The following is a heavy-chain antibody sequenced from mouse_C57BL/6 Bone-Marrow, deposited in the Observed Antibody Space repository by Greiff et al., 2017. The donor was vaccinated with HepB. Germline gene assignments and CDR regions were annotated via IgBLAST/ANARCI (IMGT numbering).Heavy chain of an antibody. J-gene: IGHJ4*01. CDR2: IYPGDGDT. V-gene: IGHV1-82*01. CDR1: GYAFSSSW. D-gene: IGHD2-2*01. CDR3: ARRGDRSTMVTTGAMDY. Sequence: VQLQQSGPELVKPGASVKISCKASGYAFSSSWMNWVKQRPGKGLEWIGRIYPGDGDTNYNGKFKGKATLTADKSSSTAYMQLSSLTSEDSAVYFCARRGDRSTMVTTGAMDYWGQGTSVTVSS.